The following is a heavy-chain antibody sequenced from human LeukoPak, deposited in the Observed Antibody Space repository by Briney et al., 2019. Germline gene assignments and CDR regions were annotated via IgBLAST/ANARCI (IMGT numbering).Heavy chain of an antibody. CDR3: ARDRAIAVRSLGGTNWFDP. CDR2: ISYDGSNK. D-gene: IGHD6-6*01. Sequence: GRSLRLSCAASGFTFSSYGMHWVRQAPGKGLEWVAVISYDGSNKYYADSVKGRFTISRDNSKNTLYLQMNSLRAEDTAVYYCARDRAIAVRSLGGTNWFDPWGQGTLVTVSS. J-gene: IGHJ5*02. CDR1: GFTFSSYG. V-gene: IGHV3-30*03.